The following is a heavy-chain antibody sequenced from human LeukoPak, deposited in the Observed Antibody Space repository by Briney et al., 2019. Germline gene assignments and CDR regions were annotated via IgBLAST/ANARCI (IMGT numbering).Heavy chain of an antibody. Sequence: ASVKVSCKASGYTFTSYGISWVRQAPGQGLEWMGWISAYNGNTNYAQKLQGRVTMTTDTSTSTAYMELRSLRSDDTAVYYCARQLAGDNYYYYYYMDVWGKGTTVTVSS. J-gene: IGHJ6*03. D-gene: IGHD4-17*01. CDR1: GYTFTSYG. CDR2: ISAYNGNT. V-gene: IGHV1-18*01. CDR3: ARQLAGDNYYYYYYMDV.